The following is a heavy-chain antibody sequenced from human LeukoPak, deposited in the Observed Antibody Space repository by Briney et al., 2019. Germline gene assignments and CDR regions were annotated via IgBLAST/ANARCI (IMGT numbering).Heavy chain of an antibody. J-gene: IGHJ4*02. Sequence: GGSVRLSCAASGFTFNNYEMNWGRQAPGKGLEWISYISSSGRTIFYADSVKGRFTISRDNARNSLYLQMNSLRAEDAAVYYCAREGTVGYHFDYWGQGTLASVSS. V-gene: IGHV3-48*03. CDR3: AREGTVGYHFDY. CDR1: GFTFNNYE. CDR2: ISSSGRTI. D-gene: IGHD1-1*01.